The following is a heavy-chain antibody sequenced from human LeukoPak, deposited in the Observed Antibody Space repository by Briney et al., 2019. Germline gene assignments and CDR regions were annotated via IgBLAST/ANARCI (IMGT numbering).Heavy chain of an antibody. V-gene: IGHV4-4*02. D-gene: IGHD6-13*01. J-gene: IGHJ4*02. CDR1: GGSISSSNW. CDR3: ARGGSSSWYYFDY. Sequence: NPSETLSLTCAVSGGSISSSNWWSWVRQPPGKGLEWIGEIYHSGSTNYNPSLKSRVTISVDKSKNQFSLKLSSVTAADTAVYYCARGGSSSWYYFDYWGQGTLDTVSS. CDR2: IYHSGST.